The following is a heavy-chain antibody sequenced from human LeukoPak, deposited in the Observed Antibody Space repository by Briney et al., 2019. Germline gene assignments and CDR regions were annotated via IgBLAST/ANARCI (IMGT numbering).Heavy chain of an antibody. V-gene: IGHV3-30-3*01. CDR3: ARGPVDTAPGNFDH. D-gene: IGHD5-18*01. CDR1: GFTFSSYA. CDR2: ISYDGSNK. Sequence: PGRSLRLSCAASGFTFSSYAMHWVRQAPGKGLEWVAVISYDGSNKYYADSVKGRFTISRDNSKNTLYLQMNSLRAEDTAVYYCARGPVDTAPGNFDHWGQGTLVTVSS. J-gene: IGHJ4*02.